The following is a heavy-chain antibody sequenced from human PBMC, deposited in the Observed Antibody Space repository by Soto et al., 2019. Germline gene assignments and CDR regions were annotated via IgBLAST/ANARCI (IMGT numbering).Heavy chain of an antibody. D-gene: IGHD3-22*01. CDR1: GFTFSDYY. V-gene: IGHV3-11*01. CDR3: TRDGDYYDSSGYFLRDAFDI. Sequence: GALRLSCAASGFTFSDYYMSWIRQAPGKGLEWISCISSSGIINYADSVKGRFSISRDNAKKSLYLQMDSLRAEDTAVYYCTRDGDYYDSSGYFLRDAFDIWGQGTMVTVSS. CDR2: ISSSGII. J-gene: IGHJ3*02.